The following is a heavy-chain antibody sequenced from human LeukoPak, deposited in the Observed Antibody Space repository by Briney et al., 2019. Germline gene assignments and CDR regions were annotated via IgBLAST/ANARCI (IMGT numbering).Heavy chain of an antibody. CDR2: VYPGDSDT. CDR3: ARLWEWLDLDYYYYYYMDV. CDR1: GDSFTSYW. J-gene: IGHJ6*03. V-gene: IGHV5-51*01. D-gene: IGHD3-3*01. Sequence: GESLQISCKGSGDSFTSYWIGWVRQMPAKGLEWMGIVYPGDSDTRYSPSFQGQVTISPAKSISTTYLQWSSLKASDTAMYYCARLWEWLDLDYYYYYYMDVWGKGTTVTVSS.